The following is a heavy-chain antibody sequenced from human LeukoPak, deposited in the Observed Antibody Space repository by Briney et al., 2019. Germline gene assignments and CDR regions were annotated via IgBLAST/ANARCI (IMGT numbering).Heavy chain of an antibody. Sequence: AGGSLRLSCAASGFTFSSYSMNWVRQAPGKGLEWVSSISSSTNYIYYADSVKGRFTISRDNSKNTLYLQMNSLKIEDTAIYYCAKDSTLGGYDTYIDHWGQGTQVTVSS. D-gene: IGHD5-12*01. V-gene: IGHV3-21*01. J-gene: IGHJ4*01. CDR1: GFTFSSYS. CDR3: AKDSTLGGYDTYIDH. CDR2: ISSSTNYI.